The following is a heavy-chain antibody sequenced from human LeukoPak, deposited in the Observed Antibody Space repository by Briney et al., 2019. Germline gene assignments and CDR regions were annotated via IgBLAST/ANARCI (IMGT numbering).Heavy chain of an antibody. CDR1: IESFSGYY. V-gene: IGHV4-34*01. CDR3: ARARGDLSLDY. CDR2: TTHSGST. Sequence: KTSETLSLTCAVYIESFSGYYLTWIRQPPGKGLEWIGETTHSGSTNYNPSLKSRVTISVDTSKNQFSLKLSSLIAADTAVYYCARARGDLSLDYWGRGTPVTVSS. D-gene: IGHD2-21*02. J-gene: IGHJ4*02.